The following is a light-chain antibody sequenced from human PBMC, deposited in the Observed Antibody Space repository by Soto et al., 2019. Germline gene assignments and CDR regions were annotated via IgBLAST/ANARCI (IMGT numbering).Light chain of an antibody. V-gene: IGLV2-14*01. CDR3: TSWGI. CDR2: LVS. J-gene: IGLJ1*01. Sequence: QSVLTLPASVSGSPGQSITISCTGTTSDIGDYNCVSWYQHLPDKVPKLIISLVSNRPSGVSNRFSGSKSGNTASLTISGLQAEDEGDYYCTSWGIFGPGTKSPS. CDR1: TSDIGDYNC.